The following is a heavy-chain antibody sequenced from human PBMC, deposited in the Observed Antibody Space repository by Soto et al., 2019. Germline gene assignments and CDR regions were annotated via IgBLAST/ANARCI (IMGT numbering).Heavy chain of an antibody. CDR1: GFSLSSPAVG. CDR3: AHGSGWLSDY. Sequence: QITLKESGPPLVKPTQTLTLTCTFSGFSLSSPAVGVNWIRQPPGKALEWLALIYWDDDKQYSPSLRSRLTITKDTSRNQVVLTMTNMDPVDTATYYCAHGSGWLSDYWGQGTLVTVSS. J-gene: IGHJ4*02. D-gene: IGHD6-19*01. V-gene: IGHV2-5*02. CDR2: IYWDDDK.